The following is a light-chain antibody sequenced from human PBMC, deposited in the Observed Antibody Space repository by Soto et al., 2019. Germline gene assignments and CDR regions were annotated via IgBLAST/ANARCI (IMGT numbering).Light chain of an antibody. Sequence: QSVLPQPPSASGTPGQRVTISCSGSNSSIGRNTVSWYQQVPGTAPKSLIYSDDQRPSGVPDRISGSRSGTSASLAISGLQSGDEAEYYCAAWDDTLRARVFGGGTKLTVL. CDR1: NSSIGRNT. J-gene: IGLJ2*01. CDR2: SDD. CDR3: AAWDDTLRARV. V-gene: IGLV1-44*01.